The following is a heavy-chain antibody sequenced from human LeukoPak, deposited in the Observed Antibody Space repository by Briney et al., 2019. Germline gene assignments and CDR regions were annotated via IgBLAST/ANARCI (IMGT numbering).Heavy chain of an antibody. V-gene: IGHV1-18*01. J-gene: IGHJ4*02. Sequence: GASVKVSCEASGYTFTSYGIGWVRQAPGQGLEWMGWISAYNGNTNYAQKFQGRVTMTRDTSTSTVYMELSSLRSEDTAVYYCARDSRFHRRYYYDSSGYYGPLGYWGQGTLVTVSS. CDR2: ISAYNGNT. CDR1: GYTFTSYG. CDR3: ARDSRFHRRYYYDSSGYYGPLGY. D-gene: IGHD3-22*01.